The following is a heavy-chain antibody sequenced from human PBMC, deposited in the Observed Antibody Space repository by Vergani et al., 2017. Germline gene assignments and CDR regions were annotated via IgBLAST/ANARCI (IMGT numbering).Heavy chain of an antibody. D-gene: IGHD3-3*01. CDR2: INPSGGST. CDR1: GYTFTSYY. V-gene: IGHV1-46*01. CDR3: AREGARWSGYFSWFDP. J-gene: IGHJ5*02. Sequence: QVQLVQSGAEVTKPGASVKVSCKASGYTFTSYYMHWVRQAPGQGLAWMGIINPSGGSTSYAQKFQGRVTMTRDTSTSTVYMELSSLRSEDTAVYYCAREGARWSGYFSWFDPWGQGTLVTVSS.